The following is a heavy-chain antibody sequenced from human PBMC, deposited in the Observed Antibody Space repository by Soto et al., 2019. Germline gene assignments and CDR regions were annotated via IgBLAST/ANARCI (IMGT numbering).Heavy chain of an antibody. D-gene: IGHD3-16*02. Sequence: SVNVSCKSSGDTDTNCFMSWVRQAPGQGLECMGGIFPKFGTTYSAQKLQDRLTITADESTSTVYMQLSSLRLDDTAVYYCEAEMTFGKLSVVWGQGTTVTVSS. J-gene: IGHJ6*02. CDR3: EAEMTFGKLSVV. CDR1: GDTDTNCF. CDR2: IFPKFGTT. V-gene: IGHV1-69*13.